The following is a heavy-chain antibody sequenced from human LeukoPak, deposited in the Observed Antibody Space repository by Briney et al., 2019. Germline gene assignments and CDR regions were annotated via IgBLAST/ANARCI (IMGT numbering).Heavy chain of an antibody. D-gene: IGHD3-9*01. Sequence: SETLSLTCTVSGYSITSGYYWGWIRQSPGKGLEWIGCINHSGSTYYNPSLKRRVTISVDTSNNHFPLKLNSGTAADTAVYYCARDRPTGYHDYWGQGTLVTVSS. CDR3: ARDRPTGYHDY. CDR2: INHSGST. CDR1: GYSITSGYY. V-gene: IGHV4-38-2*02. J-gene: IGHJ4*02.